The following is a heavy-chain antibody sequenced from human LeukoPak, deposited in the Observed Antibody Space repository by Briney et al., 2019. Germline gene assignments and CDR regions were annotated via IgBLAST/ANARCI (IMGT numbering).Heavy chain of an antibody. CDR2: IRYDGSNK. J-gene: IGHJ3*02. V-gene: IGHV3-30*02. CDR3: ARGFLPYSGSPPLAFDI. D-gene: IGHD1-26*01. Sequence: GGSLRLSCAASGFTFSSYGMHWVRQAPGKGLEWVAFIRYDGSNKYYADSVKGRFTISRDNSKNTLYLQMNSLRAEDTAVYYCARGFLPYSGSPPLAFDIWGQGTMVTVSS. CDR1: GFTFSSYG.